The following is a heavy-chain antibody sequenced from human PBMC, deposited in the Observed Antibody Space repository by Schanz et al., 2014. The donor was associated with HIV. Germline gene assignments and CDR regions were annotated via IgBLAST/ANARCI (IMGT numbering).Heavy chain of an antibody. D-gene: IGHD6-13*01. Sequence: QVQLVESGGGVVQPGRSLRLSCAVSGFTFRNYAMHWVRQAPGKGLEWVPFISYDGSNKYYADSVKGRFTISRDNSKNTLFLQMNSLRGEDTAVYYCAKALTSSAAGNFDPWGQGTLVTVSS. V-gene: IGHV3-30*04. CDR1: GFTFRNYA. CDR2: ISYDGSNK. J-gene: IGHJ5*02. CDR3: AKALTSSAAGNFDP.